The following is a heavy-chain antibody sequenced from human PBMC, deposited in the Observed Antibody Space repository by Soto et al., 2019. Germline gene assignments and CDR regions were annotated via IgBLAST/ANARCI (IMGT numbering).Heavy chain of an antibody. CDR2: ISGSGGST. Sequence: EVQLLESGGGLVQPGGSLRLSCAASGFTFSSYAMSWVRQAPGKGLEWVAAISGSGGSTYYADSVKGRFTISRDNSKNTLYQKMSRLGDEDTVLYYCGKDNYTILGRWGWFDAWGQGTLVTVSS. D-gene: IGHD3-3*01. J-gene: IGHJ5*02. CDR3: GKDNYTILGRWGWFDA. V-gene: IGHV3-23*01. CDR1: GFTFSSYA.